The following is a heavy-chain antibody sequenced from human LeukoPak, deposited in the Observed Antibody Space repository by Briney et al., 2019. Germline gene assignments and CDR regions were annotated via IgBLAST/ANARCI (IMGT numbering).Heavy chain of an antibody. J-gene: IGHJ6*03. V-gene: IGHV1-69*05. CDR1: GGTFSSYA. Sequence: GSSVKVSCKASGGTFSSYAISWVRQAPGQGLEWMGRIIPIFGTANYAQKFQGRVTITTDGSTSTAYMELSSLRSEDTAVYYCASGPDCSGGSCYSRSYYYMDVWGKGTTVTVSS. CDR3: ASGPDCSGGSCYSRSYYYMDV. D-gene: IGHD2-15*01. CDR2: IIPIFGTA.